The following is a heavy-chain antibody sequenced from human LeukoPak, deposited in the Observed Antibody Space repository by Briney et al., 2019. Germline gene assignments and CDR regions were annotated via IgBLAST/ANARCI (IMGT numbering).Heavy chain of an antibody. V-gene: IGHV1-69*04. J-gene: IGHJ5*02. D-gene: IGHD5-12*01. CDR3: ARESTGDIVATYGHWFDP. Sequence: ASVKVSCKASGGTFSSYAISWVRQAPGQGLEWMGRIIPILGIANYAQKFQGRVTITADKSTSTAYMELSSLRSEDTAVYYCARESTGDIVATYGHWFDPWGQGTLVTVSS. CDR2: IIPILGIA. CDR1: GGTFSSYA.